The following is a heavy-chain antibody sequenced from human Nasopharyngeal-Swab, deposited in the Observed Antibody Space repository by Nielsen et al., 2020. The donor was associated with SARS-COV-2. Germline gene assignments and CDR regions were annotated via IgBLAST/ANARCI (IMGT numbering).Heavy chain of an antibody. V-gene: IGHV3-11*04. D-gene: IGHD3-22*01. J-gene: IGHJ4*02. CDR2: ISRGGESI. Sequence: GESLKISCAASAFTLSDYYMTWIRQVPGKGLEWVSFISRGGESIYYADSVKGRFTISRDNAKNSVYLQMNSLRAEDSAVYYCARGDDTTDYYEPFDSWGQGTLVTVSS. CDR3: ARGDDTTDYYEPFDS. CDR1: AFTLSDYY.